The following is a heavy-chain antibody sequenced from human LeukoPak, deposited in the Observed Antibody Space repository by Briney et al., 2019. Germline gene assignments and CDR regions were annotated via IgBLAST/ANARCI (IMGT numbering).Heavy chain of an antibody. V-gene: IGHV1-24*01. J-gene: IGHJ4*02. Sequence: ASVKVSCKVSGYTLTELSMHWVRQAPGEGLEWMGGFDPEDGETIYAQKFQGRVTMTEDTSTDTAYMELSSLRSEDTAVYYCATEFYDSSGYYNGFDYWGQGTLVTVSS. D-gene: IGHD3-22*01. CDR2: FDPEDGET. CDR3: ATEFYDSSGYYNGFDY. CDR1: GYTLTELS.